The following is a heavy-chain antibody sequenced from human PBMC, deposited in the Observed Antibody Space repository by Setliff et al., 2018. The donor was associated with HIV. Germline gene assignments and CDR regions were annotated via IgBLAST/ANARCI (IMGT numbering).Heavy chain of an antibody. CDR2: IYTSGST. D-gene: IGHD4-4*01. J-gene: IGHJ4*02. CDR1: NGSIYSGSYY. CDR3: ARVGGKGYSNFLDS. Sequence: TLSLTCDVSNGSIYSGSYYWSWIRQPAGKGLEWIGRIYTSGSTNYNPSLKNRVAISVDTSKNQFSLNLTSVTAADTAMYFCARVGGKGYSNFLDSWGQGALVTVSS. V-gene: IGHV4-61*02.